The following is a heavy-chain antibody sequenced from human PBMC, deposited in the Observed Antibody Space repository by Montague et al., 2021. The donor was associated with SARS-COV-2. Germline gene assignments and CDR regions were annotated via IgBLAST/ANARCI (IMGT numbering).Heavy chain of an antibody. CDR3: ARDRDWDDWCGMDV. CDR1: GFTFSAYY. J-gene: IGHJ6*02. V-gene: IGHV3-72*01. Sequence: SLRLSCAASGFTFSAYYMDWVRQAPGKGLEWVGRTRNEAHGYSTEYAASVKGRFTISRDDAKNSLYLQMNSLRVEDTAIYYCARDRDWDDWCGMDVWGQGTTVTVSS. D-gene: IGHD2-21*01. CDR2: TRNEAHGYST.